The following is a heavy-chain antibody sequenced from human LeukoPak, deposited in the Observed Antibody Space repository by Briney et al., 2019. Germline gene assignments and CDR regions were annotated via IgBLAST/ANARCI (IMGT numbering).Heavy chain of an antibody. J-gene: IGHJ4*02. V-gene: IGHV3-33*08. D-gene: IGHD2-15*01. CDR3: ATSARTYIGSSLDY. Sequence: GGSLRLSCAASGFTFSSYGMHWVRQAPGKGLEWVAVIWYDGSNKYYADSVKGRFTISRDNSKNTLYLQMNSLRAEDTAVYYCATSARTYIGSSLDYWGQGTLVTVSS. CDR2: IWYDGSNK. CDR1: GFTFSSYG.